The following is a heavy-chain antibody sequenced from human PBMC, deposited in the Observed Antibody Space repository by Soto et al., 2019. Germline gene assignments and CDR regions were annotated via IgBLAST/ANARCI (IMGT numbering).Heavy chain of an antibody. CDR1: GLTFSSNA. V-gene: IGHV3-30-3*02. J-gene: IGHJ4*02. CDR2: ISYDGSNK. D-gene: IGHD3-22*01. CDR3: AKSQYYDSSGYYYTLTVPDY. Sequence: PGGSLRLSCAASGLTFSSNAMHWVRQAPGKGLEWVAAISYDGSNKYYADSVKGRFTISRDNSKNTLYLQMNSLRAEDTAVYYCAKSQYYDSSGYYYTLTVPDYWGQGTLVTVSS.